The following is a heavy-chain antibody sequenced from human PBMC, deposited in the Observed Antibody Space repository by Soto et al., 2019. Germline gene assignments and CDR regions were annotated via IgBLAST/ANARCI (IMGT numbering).Heavy chain of an antibody. CDR1: GGSFSGYY. Sequence: QVQLQQWGAGLLKPSETLSLTCAVYGGSFSGYYWSWIRQPPGKGLEWIGEINHSGSTNYNPSLKSRVTKSVDTSKKQFSLKLSSVTVADTAVYYCARGIRDYGEYSDAFDIWGQGTMVTVSS. V-gene: IGHV4-34*01. CDR2: INHSGST. J-gene: IGHJ3*02. CDR3: ARGIRDYGEYSDAFDI. D-gene: IGHD4-17*01.